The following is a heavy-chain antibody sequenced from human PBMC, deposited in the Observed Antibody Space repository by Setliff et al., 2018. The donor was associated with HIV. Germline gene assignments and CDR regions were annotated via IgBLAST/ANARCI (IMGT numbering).Heavy chain of an antibody. J-gene: IGHJ4*02. CDR3: ARDLGIAAAGNWYIPWYFDY. Sequence: SETLSLTCAVSGYSISTAYYWARIRQPPGKGLEWIGGVHHSGSTHYNPSLRSRVTISPQTSKNQFSLELTSVTAADTAVYYCARDLGIAAAGNWYIPWYFDYWGQGALVTVSS. CDR2: VHHSGST. CDR1: GYSISTAYY. D-gene: IGHD6-13*01. V-gene: IGHV4-38-2*02.